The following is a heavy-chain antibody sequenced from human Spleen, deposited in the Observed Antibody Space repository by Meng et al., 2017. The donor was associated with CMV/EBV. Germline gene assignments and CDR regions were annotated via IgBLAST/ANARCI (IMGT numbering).Heavy chain of an antibody. CDR1: GFTFSSYA. CDR2: ISYDGSNK. CDR3: ARDLTLRFLDSYFSYYGMDV. Sequence: GESLKISCAASGFTFSSYAMHWVRQAPGKGLEWVAVISYDGSNKYYADSVKGRFTISRDNSKNTLYLQMNSLRAEDTAVYYCARDLTLRFLDSYFSYYGMDVWGQGTTVTVSS. J-gene: IGHJ6*02. V-gene: IGHV3-30-3*01. D-gene: IGHD3-3*01.